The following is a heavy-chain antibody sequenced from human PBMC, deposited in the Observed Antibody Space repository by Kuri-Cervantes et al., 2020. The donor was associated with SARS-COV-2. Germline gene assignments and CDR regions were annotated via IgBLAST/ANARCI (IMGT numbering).Heavy chain of an antibody. CDR2: IYYSGST. V-gene: IGHV4-30-4*02. J-gene: IGHJ4*02. D-gene: IGHD3-3*01. Sequence: SETLSLTCTVSGGPISSGDYYWSWIRQPPGKGLEWIGYIYYSGSTYYNPSLKSRVTISVDTSKNQFSLKLSSVTAADTAVYYCARVLSGPRSFDYWGQGTLVTVSS. CDR3: ARVLSGPRSFDY. CDR1: GGPISSGDYY.